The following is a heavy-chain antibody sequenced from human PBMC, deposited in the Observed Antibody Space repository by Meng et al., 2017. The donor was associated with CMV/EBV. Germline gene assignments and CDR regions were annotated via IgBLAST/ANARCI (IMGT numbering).Heavy chain of an antibody. J-gene: IGHJ1*01. D-gene: IGHD6-19*01. CDR3: ASYSSGWYIQH. CDR2: IYSGGST. Sequence: GQLVGSGGGLGQPGGSLRLSCAASGFTVSSNYMSWVRQAPGKGLEWVSVIYSGGSTYYADSVKGRFTISRDNSKNTLYLQMNSLRAEDTAVYYCASYSSGWYIQHWGQGTLVTVSS. V-gene: IGHV3-66*01. CDR1: GFTVSSNY.